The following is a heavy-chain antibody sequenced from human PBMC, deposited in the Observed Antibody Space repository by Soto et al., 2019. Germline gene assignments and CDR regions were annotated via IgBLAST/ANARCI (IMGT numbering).Heavy chain of an antibody. CDR3: ARDHCSSTSCYISPVYYYHYGMDV. V-gene: IGHV1-18*04. CDR2: ISAYNGNT. D-gene: IGHD2-2*02. J-gene: IGHJ6*02. CDR1: GYTFTSYG. Sequence: ASVKVSCKASGYTFTSYGISWVRQAPGQGLEWMGWISAYNGNTNYAQKLQGRVTMTTDTSTSTAYMELRSLRSDDTAVYYCARDHCSSTSCYISPVYYYHYGMDVWGQGTTVTVSS.